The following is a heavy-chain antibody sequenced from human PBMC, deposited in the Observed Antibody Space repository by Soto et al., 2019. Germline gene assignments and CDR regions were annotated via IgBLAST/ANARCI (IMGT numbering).Heavy chain of an antibody. CDR3: ARGTTYYYDSSGYSNYGMDV. D-gene: IGHD3-22*01. CDR2: IHYSGST. J-gene: IGHJ6*02. Sequence: SETLSLTCTVSGGSISSYYWSWIRQPPGKGLEWIGYIHYSGSTNYNPSLKSRVTISVDTSKNQFSLKLSSVTAADTAVYYCARGTTYYYDSSGYSNYGMDVWGQGTTVTVSS. CDR1: GGSISSYY. V-gene: IGHV4-59*01.